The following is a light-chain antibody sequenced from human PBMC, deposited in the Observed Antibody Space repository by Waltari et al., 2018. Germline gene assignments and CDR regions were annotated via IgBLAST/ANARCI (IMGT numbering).Light chain of an antibody. CDR3: QTGGHGTWV. J-gene: IGLJ3*02. CDR1: SGHSSNT. V-gene: IGLV4-69*01. Sequence: LVLPQSPSASSSLGASVKLTCTLHSGHSSNTVAWLQQQPEKGPRYLMKINSDGSHSKGDEIPDRFSGSSSGAERYLTISSVQSEDEADYYCQTGGHGTWVFGGGTKLTVL. CDR2: INSDGSH.